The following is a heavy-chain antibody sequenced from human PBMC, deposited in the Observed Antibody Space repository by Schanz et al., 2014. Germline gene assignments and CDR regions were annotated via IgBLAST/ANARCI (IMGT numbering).Heavy chain of an antibody. D-gene: IGHD3-9*01. CDR2: ISGSGGST. CDR1: GFTFTNYA. V-gene: IGHV3-23*04. Sequence: VQLVESGGGLVQPGGSLRLSCAASGFTFTNYAMTWVRQAPGKGVEWVSGISGSGGSTYDADPVKGRFTISRDNSKNTLYLQMNSLRAEDTAVYYCAKDHAGSDILTALGNWGQGTLVTVSS. J-gene: IGHJ4*02. CDR3: AKDHAGSDILTALGN.